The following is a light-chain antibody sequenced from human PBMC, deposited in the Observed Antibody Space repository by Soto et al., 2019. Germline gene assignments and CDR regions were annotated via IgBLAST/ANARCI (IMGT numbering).Light chain of an antibody. Sequence: THTPDSLATPLADRAPINYKSSPSVFYSYNNNNYLTWYQQKPGKPPKLLIYWASTRESGVPDRFSGSGSGTDFTLTISSLQPEDVAIYYCQQNYNSPPITFCQGTRLEI. V-gene: IGKV4-1*01. J-gene: IGKJ5*01. CDR2: WAS. CDR3: QQNYNSPPIT. CDR1: PSVFYSYNNNNY.